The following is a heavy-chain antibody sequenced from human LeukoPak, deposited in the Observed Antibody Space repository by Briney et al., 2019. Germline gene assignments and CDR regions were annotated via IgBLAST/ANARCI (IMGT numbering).Heavy chain of an antibody. CDR1: GFTFDDYG. V-gene: IGHV3-20*04. D-gene: IGHD1-26*01. Sequence: GGSLRLSCAASGFTFDDYGMSWVRQAPGKGLEWVSGINWNGGSTGYADSVKGRFTISRDNAKNSLYLQMNSLRAEDTALYYCARALSWELGAAAAFDIWGQGTMVTVSS. J-gene: IGHJ3*02. CDR3: ARALSWELGAAAAFDI. CDR2: INWNGGST.